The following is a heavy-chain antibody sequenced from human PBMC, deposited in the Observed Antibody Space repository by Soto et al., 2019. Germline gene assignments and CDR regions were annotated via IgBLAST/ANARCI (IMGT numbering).Heavy chain of an antibody. J-gene: IGHJ4*02. Sequence: QVQLVQSGAEVKKPGSSVKVSCKASGGTFSSYTISWVRQAPGQGLEWMGRIIPILGIANYAQKFQGRVTITADKSTSTAFMELSSLRPEDTAVYYCARDDEGHDYGDYLGFDYWGQGTLVTVSS. CDR2: IIPILGIA. CDR1: GGTFSSYT. V-gene: IGHV1-69*08. D-gene: IGHD4-17*01. CDR3: ARDDEGHDYGDYLGFDY.